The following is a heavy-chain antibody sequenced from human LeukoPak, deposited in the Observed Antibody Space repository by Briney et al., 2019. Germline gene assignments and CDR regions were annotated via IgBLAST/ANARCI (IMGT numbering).Heavy chain of an antibody. J-gene: IGHJ4*02. CDR2: INPNSGGT. Sequence: ASVKVSCKVSGYTLTELSMHWVRQAPGKGLEWMGRINPNSGGTNYAQKFQGRVTMTRDTSISTAYMELSRLRSDDTAVYYCARDPYYYDSSGYSDYWGQGTLVTVSS. CDR1: GYTLTELS. CDR3: ARDPYYYDSSGYSDY. V-gene: IGHV1-2*06. D-gene: IGHD3-22*01.